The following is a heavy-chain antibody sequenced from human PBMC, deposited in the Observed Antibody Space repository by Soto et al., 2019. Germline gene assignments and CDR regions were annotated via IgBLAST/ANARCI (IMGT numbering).Heavy chain of an antibody. V-gene: IGHV1-46*01. Sequence: GASVKVSCKASGYTFTSYYMHWVRQAPGQGLEWMGIINPSGGSTSYAQKFQGRVTMTRDTSTSTVYMELSSLRSEDTAVYYCAREIGIFYDILTGRDYYYGMDVWGQGTTVTVSS. CDR3: AREIGIFYDILTGRDYYYGMDV. CDR1: GYTFTSYY. CDR2: INPSGGST. J-gene: IGHJ6*02. D-gene: IGHD3-9*01.